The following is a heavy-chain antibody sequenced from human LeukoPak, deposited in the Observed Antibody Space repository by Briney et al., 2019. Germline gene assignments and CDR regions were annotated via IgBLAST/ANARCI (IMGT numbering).Heavy chain of an antibody. J-gene: IGHJ4*02. V-gene: IGHV1-2*04. D-gene: IGHD7-27*01. CDR1: GYTFTGYY. Sequence: ASVKVSRKASGYTFTGYYMHWVRQAPGQGLEWMGWINPNSGGTNYAQKFQGWVTMTRDTSISTAYMELSRLRSDDTAVYYCARGPHWDPHFDYWGQGTLVTVSS. CDR2: INPNSGGT. CDR3: ARGPHWDPHFDY.